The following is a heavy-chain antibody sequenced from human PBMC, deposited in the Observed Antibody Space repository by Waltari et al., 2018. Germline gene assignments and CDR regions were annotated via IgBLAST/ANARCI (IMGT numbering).Heavy chain of an antibody. V-gene: IGHV4-59*01. CDR3: ARDRGYQDY. J-gene: IGHJ4*02. Sequence: QVQLQESGPGLVKPSETLSLTCTVSGGSISSYYWSWIRQPPGKGLEGIGYICSSGSTNYNPTLKGRVIISVETSKNQFSLKVRSMTAADTAVYYCARDRGYQDYWGQGTLVTVSS. CDR2: ICSSGST. CDR1: GGSISSYY. D-gene: IGHD3-10*01.